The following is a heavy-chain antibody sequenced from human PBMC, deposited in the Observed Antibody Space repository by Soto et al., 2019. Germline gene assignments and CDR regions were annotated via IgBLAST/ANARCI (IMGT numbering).Heavy chain of an antibody. CDR1: GFTFSSYS. CDR3: ARGEGGYSYGSYYYYGMDV. Sequence: GGSLRLSCAASGFTFSSYSMNWVRQAPGKGLEWVSSISSSSSYIYYADSVKGRFTISRDNAKNSLYLQMNSLRAEDTAVYYCARGEGGYSYGSYYYYGMDVWGQGATVTVS. D-gene: IGHD5-18*01. V-gene: IGHV3-21*01. J-gene: IGHJ6*02. CDR2: ISSSSSYI.